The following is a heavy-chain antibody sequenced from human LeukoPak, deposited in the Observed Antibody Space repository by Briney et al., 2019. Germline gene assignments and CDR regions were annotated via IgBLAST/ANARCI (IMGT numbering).Heavy chain of an antibody. V-gene: IGHV3-30*02. D-gene: IGHD5-18*01. CDR2: IRYDGSIK. CDR1: GFTFSSYG. CDR3: AKDKYSPFDY. J-gene: IGHJ4*02. Sequence: GGSLRLSCAASGFTFSSYGMHWIRQAPGKGLEWVAFIRYDGSIKYYADSVKGRFTISRDNTKDTLYLQMNRLRAEDTAVYYCAKDKYSPFDYWGQGTLVTVSS.